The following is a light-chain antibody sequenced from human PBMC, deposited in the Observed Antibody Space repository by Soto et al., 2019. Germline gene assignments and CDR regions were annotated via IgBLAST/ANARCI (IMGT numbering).Light chain of an antibody. J-gene: IGKJ2*01. Sequence: EIVLTQSPGTLSLSPGERATLSCRASQSVSSSHLAWYQQKPGQAPRLFMYGASNRATGIPDRFSGSGAGKHFTHSISRLEPEDFAVYYCQRYGSSPRTFCQGTKLEIK. CDR1: QSVSSSH. CDR2: GAS. V-gene: IGKV3-20*01. CDR3: QRYGSSPRT.